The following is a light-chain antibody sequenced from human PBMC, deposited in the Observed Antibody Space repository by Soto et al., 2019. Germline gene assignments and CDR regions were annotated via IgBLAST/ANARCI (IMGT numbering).Light chain of an antibody. V-gene: IGKV3-11*01. J-gene: IGKJ4*01. CDR2: DAS. Sequence: EIVLTQSPATLSLSPGERATLFCRASQSVGGYLDWYQQKPGQAPRVLIYDASNRASGIPARFSGSGSGTDFTLTISSLEPEDLAVYYCHQRSNWPPLTFGGGTKVEIK. CDR3: HQRSNWPPLT. CDR1: QSVGGY.